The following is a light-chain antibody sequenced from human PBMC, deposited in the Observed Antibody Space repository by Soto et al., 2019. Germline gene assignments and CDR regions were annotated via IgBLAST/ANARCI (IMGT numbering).Light chain of an antibody. CDR2: GAS. CDR1: RSVCSN. Sequence: EILMTQSPATLSVSPGERATLSCRASRSVCSNLAWSQQKPGQSPRLLIYGASTRATGVPARFSGSGSGTEFTLTISSLQSEDFELYYCQQYNNWPPTFGQGTKVDIK. CDR3: QQYNNWPPT. J-gene: IGKJ1*01. V-gene: IGKV3-15*01.